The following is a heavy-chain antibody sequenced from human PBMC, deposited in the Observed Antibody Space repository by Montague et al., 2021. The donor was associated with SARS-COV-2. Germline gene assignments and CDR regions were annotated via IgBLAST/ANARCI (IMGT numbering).Heavy chain of an antibody. Sequence: SETLSLTCTVSGGSISSYYWGWIRQPPGKGLEWIGYIYYSGSTNYNPSLKSRVTISVDTSKNQFSLKLSSVTAADTAVYYCARDPWRITIFGVVTRYGMDVWGQGTTVTVSS. CDR3: ARDPWRITIFGVVTRYGMDV. CDR2: IYYSGST. D-gene: IGHD3-3*01. J-gene: IGHJ6*02. V-gene: IGHV4-59*01. CDR1: GGSISSYY.